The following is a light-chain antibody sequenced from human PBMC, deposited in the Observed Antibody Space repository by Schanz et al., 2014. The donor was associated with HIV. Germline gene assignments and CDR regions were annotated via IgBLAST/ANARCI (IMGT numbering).Light chain of an antibody. CDR1: SNDVGGYNF. CDR2: DVS. Sequence: QSVLTQPASVSGSPGQSITISCTGTSNDVGGYNFVSWYQQHPGKAPKLIIYDVSNRPSGVSNRFSGSKSGITASLTISGLQADDEADYYCSSYTSSSTPVFGGGTKVTVL. CDR3: SSYTSSSTPV. J-gene: IGLJ3*02. V-gene: IGLV2-14*03.